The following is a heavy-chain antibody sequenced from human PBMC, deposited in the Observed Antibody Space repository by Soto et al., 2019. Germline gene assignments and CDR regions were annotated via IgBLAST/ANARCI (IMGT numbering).Heavy chain of an antibody. D-gene: IGHD5-18*01. V-gene: IGHV1-8*01. CDR3: ASGIKGIRTSAFDX. Sequence: VSVKVSCKASGYTFSNYDINWVRQATGQGLEWMGFLNPNTDKTGSAQKFQGRVTMNRNTSISTAYLELSGLRSEDTAVYYCASGIKGIRTSAFDXWGQGTRVTVS. CDR2: LNPNTDKT. J-gene: IGHJ3*02. CDR1: GYTFSNYD.